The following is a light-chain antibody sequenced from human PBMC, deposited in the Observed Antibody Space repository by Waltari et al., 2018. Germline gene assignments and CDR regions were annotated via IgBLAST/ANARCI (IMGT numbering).Light chain of an antibody. Sequence: QSALTQPASVSGSPGQSITIPCTGTSRAAGHYDPVSWNQQHPGKAPKLIIYEVSNRPSGVSNRFSGSKSGNTASLTISGLQAEDEADYYCSSYTTSSTWVFGGGTKLTVL. V-gene: IGLV2-14*03. CDR2: EVS. CDR1: SRAAGHYDP. CDR3: SSYTTSSTWV. J-gene: IGLJ3*02.